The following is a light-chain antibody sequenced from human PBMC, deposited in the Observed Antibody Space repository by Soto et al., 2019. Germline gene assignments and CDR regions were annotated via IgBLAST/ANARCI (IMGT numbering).Light chain of an antibody. J-gene: IGKJ4*01. CDR3: QQSYGTPLT. V-gene: IGKV1-39*01. CDR2: AAS. Sequence: DMEMTQSPSSLSASVGDRVTITCRASQSISNYLNWYQHKPGKVPKLLIYAASSLQSGVPTRFSGSGSGTHFTLTITSLQPEDFATYYCQQSYGTPLTLGGGTKIEIK. CDR1: QSISNY.